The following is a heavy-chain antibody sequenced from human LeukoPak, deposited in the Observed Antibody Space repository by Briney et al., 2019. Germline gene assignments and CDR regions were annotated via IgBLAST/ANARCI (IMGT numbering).Heavy chain of an antibody. J-gene: IGHJ4*02. V-gene: IGHV3-23*01. CDR1: GFTSSSYA. Sequence: GGSLRLSCAASGFTSSSYAMSWVRPAPGEGLEWVSATSGSGGSTYYADSVKGRLTISRDNSKNTLYLQMNSLRAEDTAVYCCAKDYDCVWGSYRYNYCDYGGQGTLVTVS. CDR3: AKDYDCVWGSYRYNYCDY. D-gene: IGHD3-16*02. CDR2: TSGSGGST.